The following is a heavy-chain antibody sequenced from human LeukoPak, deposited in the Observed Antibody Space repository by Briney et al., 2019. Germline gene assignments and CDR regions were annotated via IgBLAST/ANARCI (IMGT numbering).Heavy chain of an antibody. Sequence: GGSLRLSCAASGFTFSSYGMHWVRQAPGKGLEWVAVIWYDGSHKYYADSVKGRFTISRDNSKYTLYLQMSSLRAEDTAIYYCARFEGRDDSSGYWGYWGQGTLVTLST. CDR1: GFTFSSYG. V-gene: IGHV3-33*01. D-gene: IGHD3-22*01. CDR2: IWYDGSHK. J-gene: IGHJ4*02. CDR3: ARFEGRDDSSGYWGY.